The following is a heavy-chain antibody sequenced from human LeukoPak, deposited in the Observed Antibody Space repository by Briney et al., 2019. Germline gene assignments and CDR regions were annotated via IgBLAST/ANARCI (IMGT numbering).Heavy chain of an antibody. CDR3: ARENTAVPGGDC. D-gene: IGHD5-18*01. CDR2: IKQDGSEI. Sequence: QPGGSLRLSCAASRFTISSYWMSWVRQAPGKGLEWVANIKQDGSEIYYVDSVKGRFTISRDNAKNSVYLQMNSLRAEDTAVYYCARENTAVPGGDCWGRGTLVTVSS. J-gene: IGHJ4*02. CDR1: RFTISSYW. V-gene: IGHV3-7*01.